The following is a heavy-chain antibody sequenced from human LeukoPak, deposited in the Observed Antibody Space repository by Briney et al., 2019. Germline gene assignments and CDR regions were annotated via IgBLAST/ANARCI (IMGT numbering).Heavy chain of an antibody. CDR3: ARGLAGIGD. D-gene: IGHD1-14*01. V-gene: IGHV4-31*03. CDR1: GGSISRGGYY. Sequence: SETLSLTCTVSGGSISRGGYYWSWIRQHPGKGLEWIGYIYYSGSAYYNPSLKSRVTVSVDTSKNQFSLKLNSVTAADTAVYYCARGLAGIGDWGQGTLVTVSS. J-gene: IGHJ4*02. CDR2: IYYSGSA.